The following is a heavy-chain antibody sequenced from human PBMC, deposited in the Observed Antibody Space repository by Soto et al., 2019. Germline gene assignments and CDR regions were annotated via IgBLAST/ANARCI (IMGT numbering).Heavy chain of an antibody. J-gene: IGHJ5*02. V-gene: IGHV1-69*13. CDR3: ARRKIGIYNWFDP. CDR2: IIHIFGTA. CDR1: GCTFSSYA. Sequence: SAVTVSCKASGCTFSSYAISWLRQAPGQGLEGLVGIIHIFGTANYAQKFQGRVTTTADETTSTAYMETSTLTSEDTDVYYCARRKIGIYNWFDPWGQGTLVTVSS.